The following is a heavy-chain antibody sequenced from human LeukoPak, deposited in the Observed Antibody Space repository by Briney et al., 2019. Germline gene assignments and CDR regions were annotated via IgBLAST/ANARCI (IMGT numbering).Heavy chain of an antibody. CDR1: GGTFSSYA. V-gene: IGHV1-69*13. D-gene: IGHD6-6*01. CDR3: AMGDVGIAARKALYYFDY. J-gene: IGHJ4*02. Sequence: GASVKVSCKASGGTFSSYAISWVRQAPGQGLEWMGGIIPIFGTANYAQKFQGRVTITADESTSTAYMELSSLRSEDTAVYYCAMGDVGIAARKALYYFDYWGQGTLVTVSS. CDR2: IIPIFGTA.